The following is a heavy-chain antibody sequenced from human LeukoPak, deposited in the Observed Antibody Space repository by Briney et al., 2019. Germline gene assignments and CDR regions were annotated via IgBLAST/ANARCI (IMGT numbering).Heavy chain of an antibody. CDR3: TVISGDY. D-gene: IGHD2-21*01. J-gene: IGHJ4*02. CDR1: GFTFSSYE. V-gene: IGHV3-49*04. Sequence: GGSLRLSCAASGFTFSSYEMNWVRQAPGKGLEWVGFIRSKSSGGTTEYAASVKGRFTISRDDSKSIAYLQMNSLKTEDTAVYYCTVISGDYWGQGTLVTVSS. CDR2: IRSKSSGGTT.